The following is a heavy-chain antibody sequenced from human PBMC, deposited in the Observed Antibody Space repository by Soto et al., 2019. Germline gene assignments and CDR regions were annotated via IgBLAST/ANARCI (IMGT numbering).Heavy chain of an antibody. CDR1: GGYISSYY. CDR3: AQGLWFGKI. V-gene: IGHV4-59*12. D-gene: IGHD3-10*01. CDR2: IYYSGST. J-gene: IGHJ4*02. Sequence: PSETLSLTCTVSGGYISSYYWSWIRQPPGKGLEWIGYIYYSGSTNYNPSLKSRVTISVDTSKNQFSLKLSSVTAADTAVYYCAQGLWFGKIWGQGTLVTVSS.